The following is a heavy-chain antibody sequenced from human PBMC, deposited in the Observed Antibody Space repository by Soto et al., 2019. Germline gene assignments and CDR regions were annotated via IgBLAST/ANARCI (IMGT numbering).Heavy chain of an antibody. V-gene: IGHV4-39*01. CDR3: ARHPSDFWFDP. CDR2: IYYSGST. D-gene: IGHD2-21*02. CDR1: XGXXXXXXXF. Sequence: QLQLQESGXGLXXXSXXXSLTXXXSXGXXXXXXXFWGWIRQPPGKGLEWIGSIYYSGSTYYNPSLKSRVTVSVDTSKNQFSLKLSSVTAADXAVYYCARHPSDFWFDPWGQGTLVTVSS. J-gene: IGHJ5*02.